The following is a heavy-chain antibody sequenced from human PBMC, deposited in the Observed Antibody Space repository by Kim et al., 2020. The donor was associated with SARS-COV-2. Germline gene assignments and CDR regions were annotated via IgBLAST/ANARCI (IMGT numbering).Heavy chain of an antibody. CDR2: TYYRSKWYN. CDR3: AREISSSWYLGFTPTYDWFDP. D-gene: IGHD6-13*01. V-gene: IGHV6-1*01. CDR1: GDSVSSNSAA. J-gene: IGHJ5*02. Sequence: SQTLSLTCAISGDSVSSNSAAWNWIRQSPSRGLEWLGRTYYRSKWYNDYAVSVKSRITINPDTSKNQFSLQLNSVTPEDTAVYYCAREISSSWYLGFTPTYDWFDPWGQGTLVTVSS.